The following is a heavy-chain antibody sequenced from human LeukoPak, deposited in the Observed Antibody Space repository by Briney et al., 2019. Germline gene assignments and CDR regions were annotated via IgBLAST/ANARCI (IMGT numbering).Heavy chain of an antibody. D-gene: IGHD6-13*01. V-gene: IGHV4-31*03. CDR2: IYNSEST. J-gene: IGHJ5*02. CDR1: GGSIRSARYY. CDR3: ARATGGAAAADFDP. Sequence: PSQTLSLTCTVSGGSIRSARYYWSSFPQHPGKGLEWIGFIYNSESTYYNRSLKSRLTISIDTSKHQFSLKLSAVTAADTAVYYCARATGGAAAADFDPWGQGTLVTVSS.